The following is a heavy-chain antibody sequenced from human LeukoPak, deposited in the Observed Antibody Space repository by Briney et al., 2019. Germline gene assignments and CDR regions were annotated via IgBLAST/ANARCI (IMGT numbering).Heavy chain of an antibody. V-gene: IGHV3-15*01. CDR2: IKNKTDSGTT. J-gene: IGHJ4*02. Sequence: GGSLRLSCAASGFTFSNAWMSWVRQAPGKGLEWVGRIKNKTDSGTTDYAAPVKGRFTISRDDSKNTLYLQMNSLKTEDTAVYYCTTDPIVVVPAAIVDYWGQGTLVTVSS. D-gene: IGHD2-2*02. CDR3: TTDPIVVVPAAIVDY. CDR1: GFTFSNAW.